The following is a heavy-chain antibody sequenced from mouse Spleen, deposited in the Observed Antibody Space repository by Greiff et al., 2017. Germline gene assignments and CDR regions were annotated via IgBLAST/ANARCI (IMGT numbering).Heavy chain of an antibody. CDR1: GFTFSSYY. CDR3: ARAAGSYWYFDV. CDR2: ISSGGGST. Sequence: EVHLVESGGGLVKRGGSLKLSCAASGFTFSSYYMSWVRQTPEKRLEWVATISSGGGSTYYPDSVKGRFTISRDNAKNTLYLQMSSLNSEDTAVYYCARAAGSYWYFDVWGAGTTVTVSS. J-gene: IGHJ1*01. V-gene: IGHV5-12-1*01.